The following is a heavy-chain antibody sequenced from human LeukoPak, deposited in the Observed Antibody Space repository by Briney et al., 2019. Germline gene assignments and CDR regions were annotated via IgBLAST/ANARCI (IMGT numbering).Heavy chain of an antibody. Sequence: GGSLRLSCAASGFTVSSNYMSWVRQAPGKGLEWVSVIYGGGTTYYADSVKGRFTISRDNSKNTLYLQMNSLRAEDTAVYYCAKDPYSSSPNLISDYWGQGTLVTVSS. CDR1: GFTVSSNY. J-gene: IGHJ4*02. V-gene: IGHV3-53*01. CDR3: AKDPYSSSPNLISDY. D-gene: IGHD6-6*01. CDR2: IYGGGTT.